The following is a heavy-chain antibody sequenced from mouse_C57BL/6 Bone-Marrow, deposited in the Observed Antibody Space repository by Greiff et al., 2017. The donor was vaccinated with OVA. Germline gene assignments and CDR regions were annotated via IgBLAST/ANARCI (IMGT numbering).Heavy chain of an antibody. V-gene: IGHV10-1*01. Sequence: EVKLMESGGGLVQPKGSLKLSCAASGFSFNTYAMNWVRQAPGKGLEWVARIRSKSNNYATYYADSVKDRFTISRDDSESMLYLQMNNLKTEDTAMYYCVSVYPVPFAYWGQGTLVTVSA. CDR3: VSVYPVPFAY. CDR2: IRSKSNNYAT. J-gene: IGHJ3*01. CDR1: GFSFNTYA.